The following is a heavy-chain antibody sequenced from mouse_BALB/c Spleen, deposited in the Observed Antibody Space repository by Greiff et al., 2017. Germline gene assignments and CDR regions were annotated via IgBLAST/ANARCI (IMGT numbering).Heavy chain of an antibody. D-gene: IGHD1-1*01. J-gene: IGHJ2*01. CDR2: IDPETGGT. CDR3: TRDYGSSYYFDY. Sequence: QVQLQQSGAELVRSGASVKLSCTASGFNIKDYYMHWVKQTPVHGLEWIGAIDPETGGTAYNQKFKGKATLTADKSSSTAYMELRSLTSEDSAVYYCTRDYGSSYYFDYWGQGTTLTVSS. CDR1: GFNIKDYY. V-gene: IGHV1-15*01.